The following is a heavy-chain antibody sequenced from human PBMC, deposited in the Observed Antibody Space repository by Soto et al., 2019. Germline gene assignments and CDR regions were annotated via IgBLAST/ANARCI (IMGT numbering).Heavy chain of an antibody. J-gene: IGHJ6*02. V-gene: IGHV1-69*13. D-gene: IGHD2-2*02. CDR3: AGTREIPYYHGMDV. CDR2: IIPIFGSA. CDR1: GGTLSSYA. Sequence: LVKVSCKAPGGTLSSYAINWVRQAPGQGLEWMGGIIPIFGSANYAPKFQGRVTISADESTSTAYMEVGSLRSEDTAVYYCAGTREIPYYHGMDVWGQGTTVTVSS.